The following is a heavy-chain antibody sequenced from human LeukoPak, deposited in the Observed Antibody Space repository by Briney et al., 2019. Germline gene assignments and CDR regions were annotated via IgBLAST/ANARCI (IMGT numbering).Heavy chain of an antibody. D-gene: IGHD5-12*01. J-gene: IGHJ4*01. CDR2: ISSSGSTT. CDR1: GFTFSNYD. V-gene: IGHV3-48*03. CDR3: ARDRGWDGYGYAFLDY. Sequence: GGSRRLSCAAYGFTFSNYDMHWFRQAPGKGLEWIAYISSSGSTTKYADSVKGRFTMSRDNAKNAVYMEMNSLRVEDTAVYYCARDRGWDGYGYAFLDYWGHGTLVTVSS.